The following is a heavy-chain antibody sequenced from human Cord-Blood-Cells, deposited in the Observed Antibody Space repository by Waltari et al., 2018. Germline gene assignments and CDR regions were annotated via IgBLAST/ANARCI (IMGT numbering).Heavy chain of an antibody. CDR2: IYTSGST. Sequence: QVQLQESGPGLVKPSETLSLTCTVSGGSISSYYWSWIRQPAGKGLEWIGRIYTSGSTNYTPSLKSRVTMSVDTSKNQFSLKLSSVTAADTAVYYCARGGTIAAAGGYFQHWGQGTLVTVSS. CDR3: ARGGTIAAAGGYFQH. D-gene: IGHD6-13*01. V-gene: IGHV4-4*07. J-gene: IGHJ1*01. CDR1: GGSISSYY.